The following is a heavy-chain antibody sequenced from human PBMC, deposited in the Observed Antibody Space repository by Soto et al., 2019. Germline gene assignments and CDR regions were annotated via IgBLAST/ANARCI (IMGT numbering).Heavy chain of an antibody. V-gene: IGHV5-51*01. CDR3: ERSAGNAGRFSDC. J-gene: IGHJ4*02. CDR1: GYTFTSYW. Sequence: GESLTISCKGSGYTFTSYWIVWVRQMPGEGLEWLGVIYPGDSDTRYSPSFQGQATISADKSINTAYLQWGSLKASDSAIYYCERSAGNAGRFSDCWGQGTLVTVSS. D-gene: IGHD2-15*01. CDR2: IYPGDSDT.